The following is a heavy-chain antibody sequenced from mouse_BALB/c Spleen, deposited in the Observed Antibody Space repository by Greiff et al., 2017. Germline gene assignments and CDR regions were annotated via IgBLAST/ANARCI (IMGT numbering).Heavy chain of an antibody. D-gene: IGHD1-2*01. J-gene: IGHJ4*01. CDR3: ARHGGNYYGYNYAMDY. Sequence: EVQRVESGGGLVKPGGSLKLSCAASGFAFSSYDMSWVRQTPEKRLEWVAYISSGGGSTYYPDTVKGRFTISRDNAKNTLYLQMSSLKSEDTSMYYCARHGGNYYGYNYAMDYWGQGTSVTVSS. CDR2: ISSGGGST. V-gene: IGHV5-12-1*01. CDR1: GFAFSSYD.